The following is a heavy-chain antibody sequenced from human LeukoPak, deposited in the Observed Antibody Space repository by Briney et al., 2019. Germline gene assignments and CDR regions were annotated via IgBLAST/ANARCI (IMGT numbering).Heavy chain of an antibody. CDR3: ARDLAMAGRDLDY. J-gene: IGHJ4*02. D-gene: IGHD6-19*01. V-gene: IGHV3-11*01. CDR1: GFAFRNYY. Sequence: GGSLRLSCAASGFAFRNYYMDWIRQAPGKGLESVAYISNSGTIIYYAESVKGRFTISRDNAKNSLYLQMNSLRAEDTALYYCARDLAMAGRDLDYWGQGTPVTVSS. CDR2: ISNSGTII.